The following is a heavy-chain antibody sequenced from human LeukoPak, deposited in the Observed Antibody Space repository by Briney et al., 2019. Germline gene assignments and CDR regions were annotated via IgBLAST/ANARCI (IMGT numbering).Heavy chain of an antibody. CDR2: ISSSSSYI. J-gene: IGHJ4*02. CDR3: ARWDSSGFWSGYTYYFDY. V-gene: IGHV3-21*01. Sequence: GGSLRLSCAASGFSFSIYSMNWVRQAPGKGLEWVSSISSSSSYIYYADSVKGRFTISRDNANNSLYLQMNSLRAEDTAVYYCARWDSSGFWSGYTYYFDYRGQGTLVTVSS. D-gene: IGHD3-3*01. CDR1: GFSFSIYS.